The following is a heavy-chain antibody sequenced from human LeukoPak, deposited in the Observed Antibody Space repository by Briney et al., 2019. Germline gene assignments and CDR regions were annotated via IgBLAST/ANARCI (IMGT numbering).Heavy chain of an antibody. V-gene: IGHV1-2*02. J-gene: IGHJ4*02. CDR3: ARGSGTVTPFDY. D-gene: IGHD4-17*01. CDR2: INPNSGGT. CDR1: GYTFTGYY. Sequence: ASVKVSCKASGYTFTGYYMHWVRQAPGQGLEWMGWINPNSGGTNYAQKFQGRVTMTRDTSISTAYMELSRLRSEDTAVYYCARGSGTVTPFDYWGQGTLVTVSS.